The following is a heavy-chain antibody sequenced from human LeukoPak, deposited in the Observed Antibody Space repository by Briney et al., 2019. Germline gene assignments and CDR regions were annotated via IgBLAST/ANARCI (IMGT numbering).Heavy chain of an antibody. CDR3: AREVVAAPREFDY. D-gene: IGHD2-15*01. CDR1: GGTFSSYA. V-gene: IGHV1-69*04. CDR2: IIPILGIA. J-gene: IGHJ4*02. Sequence: SVTVSCKASGGTFSSYAISWVRQAPGQGLEWMGRIIPILGIANYAQKFQGRVTITADKSTSTAYMELSSLRSEDTAVYYCAREVVAAPREFDYWGQGTLVTVSS.